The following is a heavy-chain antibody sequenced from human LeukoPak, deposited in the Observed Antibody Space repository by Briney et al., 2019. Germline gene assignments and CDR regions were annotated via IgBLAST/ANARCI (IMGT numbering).Heavy chain of an antibody. CDR1: GDSISTYF. D-gene: IGHD3-22*01. CDR2: IYYSGST. CDR3: ARGRYYYDSSGYYYESYYYYYMDV. Sequence: SSETLSLTCTVSGDSISTYFWNWIRQPPGKGLEWIGYIYYSGSTNYNPSLKSRVTISVDTSKNQFSLKLSSVTAADTAVYYCARGRYYYDSSGYYYESYYYYYMDVWGKGTTVTVSS. V-gene: IGHV4-59*01. J-gene: IGHJ6*03.